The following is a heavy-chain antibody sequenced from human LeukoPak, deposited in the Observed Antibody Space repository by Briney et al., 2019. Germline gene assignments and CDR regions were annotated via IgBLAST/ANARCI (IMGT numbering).Heavy chain of an antibody. Sequence: GGSLRLSCAASGFTFSSYWMSWVRQAPGKGLEWVANIKQDGSEKYYVDSVKGRFTISRDNAKNSLCLQMNSLRAEDTAVYYCAKRSPYGDYLYYYYYGMDVWGQGTTVTVSS. CDR2: IKQDGSEK. CDR3: AKRSPYGDYLYYYYYGMDV. D-gene: IGHD4-17*01. CDR1: GFTFSSYW. V-gene: IGHV3-7*03. J-gene: IGHJ6*02.